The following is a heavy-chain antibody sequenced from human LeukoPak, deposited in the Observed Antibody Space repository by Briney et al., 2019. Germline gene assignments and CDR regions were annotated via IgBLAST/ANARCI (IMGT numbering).Heavy chain of an antibody. J-gene: IGHJ4*02. Sequence: SETLSLTCTVSGGSISSGGYYWSWIRQHPGKGLEWIGYIYYSGSTYYNPFLKSRVTISVDTSKNQFSLKLSSVTAADTAVYYCARGSGYYYGSYFDYWGQGTLVTVSS. CDR1: GGSISSGGYY. V-gene: IGHV4-31*03. D-gene: IGHD3-22*01. CDR3: ARGSGYYYGSYFDY. CDR2: IYYSGST.